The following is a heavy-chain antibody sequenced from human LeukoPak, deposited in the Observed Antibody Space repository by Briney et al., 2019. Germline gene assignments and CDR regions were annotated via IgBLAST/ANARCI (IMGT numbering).Heavy chain of an antibody. CDR2: INPSGGST. V-gene: IGHV1-46*01. CDR1: GYTFTSYY. Sequence: ASVKVSCKASGYTFTSYYMHWVRQAPGQGLEWMGIINPSGGSTSYAQKFQGRVTITRDMSTSTVYMELSSLRSDDTAVYYCARPLGATHAFDIWGQGTMVTVSS. D-gene: IGHD1-26*01. J-gene: IGHJ3*02. CDR3: ARPLGATHAFDI.